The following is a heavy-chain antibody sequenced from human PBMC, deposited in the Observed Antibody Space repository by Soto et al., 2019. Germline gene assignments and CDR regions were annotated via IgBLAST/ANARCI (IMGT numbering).Heavy chain of an antibody. D-gene: IGHD1-26*01. Sequence: LRLSCAASGFTFSSYEMNWVRQAPGKGLEWVSYISSSGSTIYYADSVEGRFTISRDNAKNSLYLQMNSLRAEDTAVYYCARVVGAMSGGNWFDPWGQGTLVTVSS. CDR2: ISSSGSTI. CDR3: ARVVGAMSGGNWFDP. J-gene: IGHJ5*02. CDR1: GFTFSSYE. V-gene: IGHV3-48*03.